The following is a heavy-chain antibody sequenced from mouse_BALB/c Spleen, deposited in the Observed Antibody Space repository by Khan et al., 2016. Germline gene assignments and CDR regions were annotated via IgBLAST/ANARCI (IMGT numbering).Heavy chain of an antibody. CDR2: ILPGSGST. J-gene: IGHJ2*01. Sequence: QVQLQQPGAELMKPGASVKISCKATGYTFSSYWIEWVKQRPGHGLEWIGEILPGSGSTNYNEKFRGKATFTADTSSNTAYMQLSSLTSEDSAVPYYARTDRRGYFDYWGQGTTLTVA. CDR1: GYTFSSYW. CDR3: ARTDRRGYFDY. V-gene: IGHV1-9*01.